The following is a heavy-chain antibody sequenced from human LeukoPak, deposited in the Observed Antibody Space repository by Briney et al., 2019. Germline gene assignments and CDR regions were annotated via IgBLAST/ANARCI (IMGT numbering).Heavy chain of an antibody. J-gene: IGHJ5*02. CDR3: ARRKGIYYYGSGSPHPPPRYNWFDP. Sequence: SETLSLTCAVYGGSFSGYYWSWIRQPPGKGLEWIGEINHSGSTNYNPSLKSRVTISVDTSKNQFSLKLSSVTAADTAVYYCARRKGIYYYGSGSPHPPPRYNWFDPWGQGTLVTVSS. CDR2: INHSGST. CDR1: GGSFSGYY. D-gene: IGHD3-10*01. V-gene: IGHV4-34*01.